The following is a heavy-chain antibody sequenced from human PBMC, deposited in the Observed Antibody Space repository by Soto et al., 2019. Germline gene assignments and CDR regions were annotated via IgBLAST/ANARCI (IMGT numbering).Heavy chain of an antibody. CDR1: GGSISSYY. CDR3: ARHFSVDYFDY. Sequence: SETLSLTCTVSGGSISSYYWSWIRQPPGKGLEWIGYIYYSVSTYYNPSLNSRVTISVDRSKNQFSLKLRSVTAADTAVYYCARHFSVDYFDYWGQGALVTVSS. J-gene: IGHJ4*02. CDR2: IYYSVST. V-gene: IGHV4-59*08.